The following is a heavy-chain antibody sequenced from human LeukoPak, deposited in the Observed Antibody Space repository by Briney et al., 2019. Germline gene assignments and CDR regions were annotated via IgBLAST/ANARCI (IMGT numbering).Heavy chain of an antibody. CDR2: IYPGDSDT. Sequence: HGESLKFSCKGAGYTFTSYWICWGRQMSGKGLEWMGIIYPGDSDTRYSPSFQGQVTISADKSISTAYLQWSSLKASDTAMYYCVIDTNNFYGSGSFDYWGQGTLVTVSS. CDR3: VIDTNNFYGSGSFDY. CDR1: GYTFTSYW. J-gene: IGHJ4*02. V-gene: IGHV5-51*01. D-gene: IGHD3-10*01.